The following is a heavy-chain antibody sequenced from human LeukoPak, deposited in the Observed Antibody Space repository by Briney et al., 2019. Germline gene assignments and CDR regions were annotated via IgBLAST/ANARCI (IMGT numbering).Heavy chain of an antibody. Sequence: SETLSLTCAVYGGSFSGYNWSWIRQPPGKGLEWIGEINHSGSTNYNPSLKSRVTISVDTSKNQLSLKLSSVTAADTAVYYCARVTGYMTEDFFDYWGQGTLVTVSS. J-gene: IGHJ4*02. CDR1: GGSFSGYN. CDR3: ARVTGYMTEDFFDY. CDR2: INHSGST. D-gene: IGHD6-13*01. V-gene: IGHV4-34*01.